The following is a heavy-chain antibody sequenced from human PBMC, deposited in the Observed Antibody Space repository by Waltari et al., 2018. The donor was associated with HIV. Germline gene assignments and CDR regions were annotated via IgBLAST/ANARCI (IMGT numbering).Heavy chain of an antibody. CDR2: VKPRSSGN. Sequence: QVQLVQSGAEVKKPGASVKVSCKASGNIFTDYYIHWVRQAPGQGLEWMGWVKPRSSGNSCAKKFEGRFNMTGNTTSNTSNREWSGLRCDERAVDFAAKDRASESRHYDNAVAPYFDNWGQGTLVAVSS. J-gene: IGHJ4*02. V-gene: IGHV1-2*02. D-gene: IGHD3-22*01. CDR1: GNIFTDYY. CDR3: AKDRASESRHYDNAVAPYFDN.